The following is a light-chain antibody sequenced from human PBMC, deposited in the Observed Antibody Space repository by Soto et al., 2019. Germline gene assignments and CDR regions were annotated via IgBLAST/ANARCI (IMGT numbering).Light chain of an antibody. CDR1: SSNIGSNY. Sequence: QSVLTQPPSASGTPGQRVTISYSGSSSNIGSNYVYWYQQLPGTAPKLLIYRNNQRPSGVPDRFSGSKSGTSASLAISGLRSEDEDDYYCAAWDDSLSGPVFGGGTQLTVL. V-gene: IGLV1-47*01. J-gene: IGLJ7*01. CDR3: AAWDDSLSGPV. CDR2: RNN.